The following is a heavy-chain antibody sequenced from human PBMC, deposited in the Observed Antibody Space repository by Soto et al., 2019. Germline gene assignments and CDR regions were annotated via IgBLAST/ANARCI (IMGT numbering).Heavy chain of an antibody. Sequence: GGSLRLSCAASGFTFSSYGMHWVRQAPGKGLEWVAVISYDGSNKYYADSVKGRFTISRDNSKNTLYLQMNSLRAEDTAVYYCAKDERYSGYDYEVCGMDVWGQGTTVTVSS. V-gene: IGHV3-30*18. D-gene: IGHD5-12*01. CDR1: GFTFSSYG. CDR2: ISYDGSNK. J-gene: IGHJ6*02. CDR3: AKDERYSGYDYEVCGMDV.